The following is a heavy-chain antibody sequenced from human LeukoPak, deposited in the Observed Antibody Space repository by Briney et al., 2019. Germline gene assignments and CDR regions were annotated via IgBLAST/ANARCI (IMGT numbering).Heavy chain of an antibody. V-gene: IGHV3-49*04. J-gene: IGHJ3*02. Sequence: GGSLRLSCAASGFTFSSYAMSWVRQAPGKGLEWVGFIRSKAYGGTTEYAASVKGRFTISRDDSKSIAYLQMNSLKTEDTAVYYCTRDSYYYDSSGYSTDAFDIWGQGTMVTVSS. CDR2: IRSKAYGGTT. D-gene: IGHD3-22*01. CDR3: TRDSYYYDSSGYSTDAFDI. CDR1: GFTFSSYA.